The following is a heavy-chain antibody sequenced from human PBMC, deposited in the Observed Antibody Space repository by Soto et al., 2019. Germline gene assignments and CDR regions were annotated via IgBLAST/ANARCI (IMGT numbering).Heavy chain of an antibody. V-gene: IGHV1-69*01. CDR3: ARGGLRYFDWLPRHFDY. J-gene: IGHJ4*02. D-gene: IGHD3-9*01. CDR1: GGTFSSYA. CDR2: IIPIFGTA. Sequence: QVQLVQSGAEVKKPGSSVKVSCKASGGTFSSYAISWVRQAPGQGLEWMGGIIPIFGTANYAKKFQGRVTITADESTSTAYMELSSLRSEDTAMYYCARGGLRYFDWLPRHFDYWGQGTLVTVSS.